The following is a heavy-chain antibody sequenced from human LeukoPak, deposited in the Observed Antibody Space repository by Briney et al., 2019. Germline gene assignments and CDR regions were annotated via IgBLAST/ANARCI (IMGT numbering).Heavy chain of an antibody. CDR2: INPDGSNM. D-gene: IGHD3-22*01. Sequence: GGSLRLSCAASGFSFSSYWMSWVRQAPGKGLEWVANINPDGSNMLYVDSVKGRFTISRDNAKNSLYLQMNSLRAEDTAVYYCARDFHYYDSSGYQNWFDPWGQGTLVTVSS. CDR1: GFSFSSYW. CDR3: ARDFHYYDSSGYQNWFDP. V-gene: IGHV3-7*01. J-gene: IGHJ5*02.